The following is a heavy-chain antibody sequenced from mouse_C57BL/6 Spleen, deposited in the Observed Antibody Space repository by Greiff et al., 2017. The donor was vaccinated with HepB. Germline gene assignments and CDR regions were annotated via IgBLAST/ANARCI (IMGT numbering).Heavy chain of an antibody. CDR1: GYTFTDYY. D-gene: IGHD2-4*01. Sequence: VQLQQSGPVLVKPGASVKMSCKASGYTFTDYYMNWVKQSHGKSLEWIGVINPYNGGTSYNKKFKGKATLTVDKSSSTAYMELNTLTSEDSAVYYCARAQSYYDNCSDYWGQGTTLTVSS. CDR3: ARAQSYYDNCSDY. CDR2: INPYNGGT. V-gene: IGHV1-19*01. J-gene: IGHJ2*01.